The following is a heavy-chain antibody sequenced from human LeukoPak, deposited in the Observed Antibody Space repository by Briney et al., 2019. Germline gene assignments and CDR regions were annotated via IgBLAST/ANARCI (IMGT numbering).Heavy chain of an antibody. D-gene: IGHD3-10*01. J-gene: IGHJ4*02. V-gene: IGHV3-30*02. CDR1: GFTFSSYW. CDR2: IRYDGVTK. CDR3: ARDLEGSGSFYRPSYDY. Sequence: GGSLRLSCAASGFTFSSYWMSWVRQAPGKGLEWVAFIRYDGVTKYYADSVKGRFTISRDNAKNSLYLQMNSLRAEDTAVYYCARDLEGSGSFYRPSYDYWGQGTLVTVSS.